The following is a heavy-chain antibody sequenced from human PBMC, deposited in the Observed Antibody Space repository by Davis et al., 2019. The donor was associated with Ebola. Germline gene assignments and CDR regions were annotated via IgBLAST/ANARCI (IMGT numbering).Heavy chain of an antibody. V-gene: IGHV3-30*07. J-gene: IGHJ6*02. CDR3: ARGSRNMDV. CDR2: IAFDGGNT. CDR1: GFAFGTYS. Sequence: GESLKISCAGSGFAFGTYSIHWIRQAPGKGLAWVAFIAFDGGNTYHADSVRGRFTVSRDNAKDSLYLQMNSLRAEDTAVYYCARGSRNMDVWGQGTTVTVSS.